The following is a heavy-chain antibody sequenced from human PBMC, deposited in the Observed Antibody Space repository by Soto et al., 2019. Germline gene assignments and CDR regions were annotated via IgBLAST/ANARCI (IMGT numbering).Heavy chain of an antibody. V-gene: IGHV3-23*01. CDR2: ITDTGGDT. CDR3: ARGSEESYPGSRIFDL. CDR1: GITFWSRA. J-gene: IGHJ4*02. Sequence: GGSLRLSCVASGITFWSRAMIWVRQAPGEGLEWVSTITDTGGDTKYADSVRGRFTISRDNSKNTLYLLMSRLRAEDSALYFCARGSEESYPGSRIFDLWGRGTLVTVSS. D-gene: IGHD3-10*01.